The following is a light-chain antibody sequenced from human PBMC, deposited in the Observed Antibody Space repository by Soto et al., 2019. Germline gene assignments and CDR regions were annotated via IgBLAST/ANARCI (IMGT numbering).Light chain of an antibody. CDR2: DAS. Sequence: DIQMTQSPSSLSASVGDRVTITCQASQDISNYLNWYQQKPGKAPKLLIYDASNLETGVPSRFSGSGSGTAFTFTIRSLQPEDIATYYCQQYDHLSITFGQGTRLEIK. CDR1: QDISNY. V-gene: IGKV1-33*01. J-gene: IGKJ5*01. CDR3: QQYDHLSIT.